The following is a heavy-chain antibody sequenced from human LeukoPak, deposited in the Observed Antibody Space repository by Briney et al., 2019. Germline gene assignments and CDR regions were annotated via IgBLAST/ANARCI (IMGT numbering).Heavy chain of an antibody. CDR3: ASSRVGYSYGPNYYYYMDV. D-gene: IGHD5-18*01. J-gene: IGHJ6*03. V-gene: IGHV4-61*02. CDR2: IYTSGST. CDR1: GGSISSSSYY. Sequence: SETLSLTCTVSGGSISSSSYYWSWIRQPAGKGLEWIGRIYTSGSTNYNPSLKSRVTISVDTSKNQFSLKLSSVTAADTAVYYCASSRVGYSYGPNYYYYMDVWGKGTTVTISS.